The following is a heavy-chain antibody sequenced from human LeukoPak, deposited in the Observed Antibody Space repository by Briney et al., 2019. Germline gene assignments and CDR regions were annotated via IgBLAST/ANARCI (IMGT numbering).Heavy chain of an antibody. CDR2: IKQDGSEK. CDR1: GFTFSSYW. D-gene: IGHD3-10*01. CDR3: ARVGLWFELNDAFDI. V-gene: IGHV3-7*01. Sequence: GGSLRLSCAASGFTFSSYWMSWVRQAPGKGLEWVANIKQDGSEKYYVDSVKGRFTISRDNAKNSLYLQMNSLRAEDTAVYYCARVGLWFELNDAFDIWGQGTMVTVSS. J-gene: IGHJ3*02.